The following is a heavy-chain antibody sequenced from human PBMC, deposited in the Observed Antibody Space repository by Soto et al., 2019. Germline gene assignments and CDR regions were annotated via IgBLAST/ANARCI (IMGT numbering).Heavy chain of an antibody. V-gene: IGHV3-23*01. CDR2: ISESGATT. Sequence: GSLRISGDASGVTVIHHAITWVRQAPGKGLEWVSSISESGATTYYADSVKGRFTISRDNPKNTLFLQMKILRAEDTAVYYCVPGSSGAGGEDRWGPGTLGTVSS. J-gene: IGHJ5*02. CDR1: GVTVIHHA. CDR3: VPGSSGAGGEDR. D-gene: IGHD1-26*01.